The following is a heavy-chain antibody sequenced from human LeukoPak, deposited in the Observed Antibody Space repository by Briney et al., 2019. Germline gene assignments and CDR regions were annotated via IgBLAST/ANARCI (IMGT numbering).Heavy chain of an antibody. CDR2: IIPIFGTA. CDR1: GGTFSSYA. D-gene: IGHD6-19*01. J-gene: IGHJ4*02. Sequence: SVKVSCKASGGTFSSYAISWVRQAPGQGLEWMGGIIPIFGTANYAQKFQGRVTITADESTSTAYMELRSLRSDDTAVYYCARESSGWYRFDYWGQGTLVTVSS. CDR3: ARESSGWYRFDY. V-gene: IGHV1-69*13.